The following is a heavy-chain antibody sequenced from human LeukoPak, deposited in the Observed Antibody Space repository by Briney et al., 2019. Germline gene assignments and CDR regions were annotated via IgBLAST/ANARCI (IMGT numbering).Heavy chain of an antibody. J-gene: IGHJ4*02. CDR2: ISASGGGT. Sequence: PGGSLRLSCVASGFTFSAYAMNWVRQAPGKGLEWVSSISASGGGTYYADSVKGRFTISRDNSKNTVSLQMNSLRAEDTALYYCAKDRQTLGELSSMYYFDYWGQGTLVTVSS. D-gene: IGHD3-16*02. CDR1: GFTFSAYA. V-gene: IGHV3-23*01. CDR3: AKDRQTLGELSSMYYFDY.